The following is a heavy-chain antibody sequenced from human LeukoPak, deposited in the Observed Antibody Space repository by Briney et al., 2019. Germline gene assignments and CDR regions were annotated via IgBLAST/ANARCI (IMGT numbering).Heavy chain of an antibody. D-gene: IGHD6-13*01. Sequence: PSETLSLTCTVSGYSISSDYYWVWIRPPPGKGLEWIGSIYHSVSTYYHPSLKSRVTISVDTSKNQFSLKLTSVTAADTAVYYCARGYSSSWYFNWFDPWGQGTLVTVSS. CDR2: IYHSVST. V-gene: IGHV4-38-2*02. CDR3: ARGYSSSWYFNWFDP. CDR1: GYSISSDYY. J-gene: IGHJ5*02.